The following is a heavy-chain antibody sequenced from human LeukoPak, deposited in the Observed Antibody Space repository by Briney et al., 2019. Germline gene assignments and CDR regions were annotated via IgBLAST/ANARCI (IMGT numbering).Heavy chain of an antibody. J-gene: IGHJ3*02. Sequence: SVKVSCKASGGTFSSYAISWVRHAPGQGLEWMGGIIPIFGTANYAQKFQGRVTITADESTRTAYMELSSLRSEETAVYYCARPQGPNYYDSSGYWAFDIWGQGTMVTVSS. D-gene: IGHD3-22*01. CDR1: GGTFSSYA. CDR2: IIPIFGTA. V-gene: IGHV1-69*13. CDR3: ARPQGPNYYDSSGYWAFDI.